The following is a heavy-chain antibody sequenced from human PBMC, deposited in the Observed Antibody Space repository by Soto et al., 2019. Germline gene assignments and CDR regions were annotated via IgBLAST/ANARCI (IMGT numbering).Heavy chain of an antibody. CDR1: GGSINRGGYY. D-gene: IGHD2-21*02. CDR3: ARGAGGNFYFDY. J-gene: IGHJ4*02. V-gene: IGHV4-31*01. CDR2: VYYSGST. Sequence: QVQLQESGPGLGKPSQTLSLTCTVSGGSINRGGYYWTWIRQHPGKGLEWIGSVYYSGSTNYNPSLKSLVTISVDTSKNQFSLKLSSVSAADTAVYYCARGAGGNFYFDYWGQGTLVTVSS.